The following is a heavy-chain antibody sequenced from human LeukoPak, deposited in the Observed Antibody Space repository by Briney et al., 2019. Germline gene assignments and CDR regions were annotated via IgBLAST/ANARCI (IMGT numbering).Heavy chain of an antibody. Sequence: PGGPLRLSCAVSGFTFRSYVMRWARQAPRKGLEWVSSITTEGGSTYYPYSVKGRFTISRDNSKHTLFLHVNSLRAGDTAVYYCADLIANCNHFDYWGQGTLVTVSS. CDR3: ADLIANCNHFDY. J-gene: IGHJ4*02. V-gene: IGHV3-23*01. CDR1: GFTFRSYV. CDR2: ITTEGGST. D-gene: IGHD1-20*01.